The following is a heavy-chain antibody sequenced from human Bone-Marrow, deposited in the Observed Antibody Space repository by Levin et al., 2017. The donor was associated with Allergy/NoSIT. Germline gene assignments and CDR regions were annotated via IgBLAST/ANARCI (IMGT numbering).Heavy chain of an antibody. J-gene: IGHJ6*03. V-gene: IGHV4-61*02. CDR3: ARDRLASLYYYSMDV. CDR1: GGSISSGRYY. Sequence: PSETLSLTCSVSGGSISSGRYYFTWVRQSAGKGLEWIGRIYTTGSTNYNPSLESRFTISRDTFKKEVYLTLSSVTAADTAVYYCARDRLASLYYYSMDVWGRGTTVIVSS. CDR2: IYTTGST.